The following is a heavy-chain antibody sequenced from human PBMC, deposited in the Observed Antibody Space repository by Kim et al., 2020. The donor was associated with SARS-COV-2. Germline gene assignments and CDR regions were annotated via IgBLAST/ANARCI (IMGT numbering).Heavy chain of an antibody. Sequence: NPTSGGTNYAQKFQGRVTMTRDTSISTAYMELSRLGSDDTAVYYCARSWDYWGQGTLVTVSS. V-gene: IGHV1-2*02. CDR3: ARSWDY. CDR2: NPTSGGT. J-gene: IGHJ4*02.